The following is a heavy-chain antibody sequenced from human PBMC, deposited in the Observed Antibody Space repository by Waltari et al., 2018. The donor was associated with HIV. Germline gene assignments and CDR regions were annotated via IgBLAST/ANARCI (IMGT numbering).Heavy chain of an antibody. CDR3: ARGNLVDCTFDI. CDR1: GYSISSGYY. V-gene: IGHV4-38-2*01. Sequence: QVQLQESGPGLVKPSETLSLTCAVSGYSISSGYYWGWIRQPPGKGLGWIVSIYHSGTTCYNPSLESRVTMSVDTSTNQFSLKLSSVTAADTAVHYCARGNLVDCTFDIWGQGTMVTVSS. D-gene: IGHD3-9*01. J-gene: IGHJ3*02. CDR2: IYHSGTT.